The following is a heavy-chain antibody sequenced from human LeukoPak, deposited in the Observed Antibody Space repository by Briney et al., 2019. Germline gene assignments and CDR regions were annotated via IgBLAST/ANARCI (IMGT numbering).Heavy chain of an antibody. CDR3: ARVGKEGYCGGDCYSEPLYYYYYYMDV. CDR2: IYTSGST. D-gene: IGHD2-21*02. CDR1: GGSISSYY. Sequence: SETLSLTCTVSGGSISSYYWSWIRQPAGKGLEWIGRIYTSGSTNYNPSLKSRVTMSVDTSKNQFSLKLSSVTAADTAVYYCARVGKEGYCGGDCYSEPLYYYYYYMDVWGKGTTITVSS. J-gene: IGHJ6*03. V-gene: IGHV4-4*07.